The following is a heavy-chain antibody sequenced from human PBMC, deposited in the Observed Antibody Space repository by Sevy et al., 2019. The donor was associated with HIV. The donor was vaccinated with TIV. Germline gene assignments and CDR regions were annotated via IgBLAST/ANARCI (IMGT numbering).Heavy chain of an antibody. V-gene: IGHV3-11*01. Sequence: GESLKISCAASGFTFSDYYMSWIRQAPGKGLEWVSYISSSGSTIYYADSVKGRFTISRDNAKNSLYLQMNSLRAEDTAVYYCARVQSSGSDYYYGMDVWGQGTTVTVSS. CDR1: GFTFSDYY. D-gene: IGHD3-22*01. J-gene: IGHJ6*02. CDR2: ISSSGSTI. CDR3: ARVQSSGSDYYYGMDV.